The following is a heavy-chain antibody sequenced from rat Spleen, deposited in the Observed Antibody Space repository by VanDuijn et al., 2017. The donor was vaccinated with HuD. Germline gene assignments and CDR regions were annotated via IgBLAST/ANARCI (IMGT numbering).Heavy chain of an antibody. J-gene: IGHJ1*01. V-gene: IGHV3-1*01. Sequence: EVQLQESGPGLVKPSQSLSLTCSVTGYSITSNYWGWIRKFPGNKVEWMGYISYSGSTSYNPSLKSRISITRDTSKNQFFLQLNSVTTEDTATYYCARRTMGITGYYWYFDFWGPGTMVTVSS. CDR1: GYSITSNY. D-gene: IGHD1-9*01. CDR2: ISYSGST. CDR3: ARRTMGITGYYWYFDF.